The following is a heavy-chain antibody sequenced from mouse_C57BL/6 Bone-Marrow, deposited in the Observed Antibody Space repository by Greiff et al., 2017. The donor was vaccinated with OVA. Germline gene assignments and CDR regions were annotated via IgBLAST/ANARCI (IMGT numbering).Heavy chain of an antibody. Sequence: VMLVESGPGLVQPSQSLSITCTVSGFSLTSYGVHWVRQSPGQGLEWLGVIWSGGSTDYNAAFISRLSISKDNSKSQVFFKMNSLQADDTAIYYCASSNYYGSSPWYFDVWGTGTTVTVSS. CDR2: IWSGGST. V-gene: IGHV2-2*01. CDR1: GFSLTSYG. D-gene: IGHD1-1*01. J-gene: IGHJ1*03. CDR3: ASSNYYGSSPWYFDV.